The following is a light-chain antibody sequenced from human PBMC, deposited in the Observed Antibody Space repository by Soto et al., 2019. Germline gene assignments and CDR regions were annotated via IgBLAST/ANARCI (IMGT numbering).Light chain of an antibody. V-gene: IGKV1-5*01. J-gene: IGKJ5*01. CDR1: QSISIW. CDR2: DAS. Sequence: DIQMTQFPSPLSASVGDRVTISCRASQSISIWLAWYQQKPGKAPKLLIYDASSSESGVPSRFSGSGSGTEFTLTISSLQPDDSATYYCQQYNSNLITFGQGTRLEIK. CDR3: QQYNSNLIT.